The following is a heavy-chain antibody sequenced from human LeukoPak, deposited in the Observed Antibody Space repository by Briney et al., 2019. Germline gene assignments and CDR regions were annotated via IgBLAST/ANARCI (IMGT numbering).Heavy chain of an antibody. CDR2: IYTSGST. D-gene: IGHD2-8*02. CDR1: GGSFSGYY. J-gene: IGHJ2*01. Sequence: SETLSLTCAVYGGSFSGYYWSWIRQPPGKGLEWIGYIYTSGSTNHSPSLKGRVSLSMDTSKNHFSLTLSSVTAADTAVYYCARQPLLGPYWFFDLWGRGTLVTVSS. V-gene: IGHV4-4*09. CDR3: ARQPLLGPYWFFDL.